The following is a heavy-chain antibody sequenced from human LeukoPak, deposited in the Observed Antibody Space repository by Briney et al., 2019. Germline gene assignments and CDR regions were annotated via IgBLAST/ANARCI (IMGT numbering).Heavy chain of an antibody. J-gene: IGHJ4*02. Sequence: GGSLRLSCAASGFTVNCNYLIWLRQAPGKGLEWVSVIHSGGSTYYADSVRGRFTISRDNSRNTVYLQMNSLRAEDTAVYYCARGKQYSSGWGLIDYWGQATMVTVCS. CDR2: IHSGGST. V-gene: IGHV3-66*01. CDR3: ARGKQYSSGWGLIDY. D-gene: IGHD6-19*01. CDR1: GFTVNCNY.